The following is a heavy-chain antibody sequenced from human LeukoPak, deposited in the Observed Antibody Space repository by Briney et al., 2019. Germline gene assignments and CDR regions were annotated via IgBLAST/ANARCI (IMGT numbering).Heavy chain of an antibody. Sequence: SETLSLTCTVSGGSISSSNYYRGWIRQPPGKGLEWIGSIYYSGSTYYNPSLKSRVTISVDTSKNQFSLKLSSVTAADTAVYYCARSRYSYGSIWGQGTLVTVSS. J-gene: IGHJ4*02. CDR3: ARSRYSYGSI. D-gene: IGHD5-18*01. V-gene: IGHV4-39*01. CDR1: GGSISSSNYY. CDR2: IYYSGST.